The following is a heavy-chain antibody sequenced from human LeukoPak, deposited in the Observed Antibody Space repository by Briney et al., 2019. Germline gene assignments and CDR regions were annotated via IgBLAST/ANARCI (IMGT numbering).Heavy chain of an antibody. J-gene: IGHJ3*02. CDR1: GGSISSGSYY. D-gene: IGHD4-11*01. Sequence: SETLSLTCTVSGGSISSGSYYWSWIRQPAGKGLEWIGRIYTSGSTNYNPSLKSRVTISVDTSKNQFSLKLSSVTAADTAVYYCARAYSFDAFDIWGQGQWSPSLQ. CDR2: IYTSGST. V-gene: IGHV4-61*02. CDR3: ARAYSFDAFDI.